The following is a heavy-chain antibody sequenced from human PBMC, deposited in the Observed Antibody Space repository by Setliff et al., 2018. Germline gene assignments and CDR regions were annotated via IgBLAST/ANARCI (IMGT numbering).Heavy chain of an antibody. D-gene: IGHD6-19*01. CDR2: IYNNGSA. V-gene: IGHV4-39*07. CDR3: AREQWLDPPGYYYMDV. J-gene: IGHJ6*03. Sequence: SETLSLTCTVSGGSISSSDYYWGWIRQPPGKGLEWIGSIYNNGSANYNPSLKSRVTMSIDTSKNQFSLKLNSVTAADMAVYYCAREQWLDPPGYYYMDVWAKGTTVTVSS. CDR1: GGSISSSDYY.